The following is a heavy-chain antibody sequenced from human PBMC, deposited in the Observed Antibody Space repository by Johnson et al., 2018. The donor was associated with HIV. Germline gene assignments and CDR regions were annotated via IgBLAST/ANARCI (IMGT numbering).Heavy chain of an antibody. J-gene: IGHJ3*02. V-gene: IGHV3-13*01. CDR3: ARAPSPGPGGAFDI. Sequence: MLLVESGGGLVQPGGSLRLSCAASGFIVSAHHMHWVRQPTGKSLEWVSVIFPGGDTSYAASVRGRFTISRYNSNNTLYMQMNSLRAEDTAVYYCARAPSPGPGGAFDIWGQGTMVTVSS. CDR1: GFIVSAHH. CDR2: IFPGGDT.